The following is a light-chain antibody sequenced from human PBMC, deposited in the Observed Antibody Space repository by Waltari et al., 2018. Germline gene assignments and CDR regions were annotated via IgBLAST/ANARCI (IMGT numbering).Light chain of an antibody. CDR1: SSYVGTYNL. CDR3: CSYAGSAISV. J-gene: IGLJ2*01. CDR2: DVN. Sequence: QSALTQTATVSGSPGQSITISCTGTSSYVGTYNLVSWYQQHPVKAPTLIIYDVNKRPSGVSNRFSGSKSGNTASLTISGLQAADEADYYCCSYAGSAISVFGGGTKLTVL. V-gene: IGLV2-23*02.